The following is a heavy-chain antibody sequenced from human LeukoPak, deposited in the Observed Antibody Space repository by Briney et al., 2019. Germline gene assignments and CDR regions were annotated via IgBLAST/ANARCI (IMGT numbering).Heavy chain of an antibody. CDR1: GPTFANCG. J-gene: IGHJ4*02. V-gene: IGHV1-18*01. CDR2: ISPYNGEK. CDR3: ARARVKVGTDEGGGDSSSNY. Sequence: ASVKLSFTGSGPTFANCGINWIQQAPGQGLEWMGWISPYNGEKKYAQKVQGRVTITTDTSTSTAYMELRSLRSHYTAVYYCARARVKVGTDEGGGDSSSNYWGQGTLVTVSS. D-gene: IGHD2-21*01.